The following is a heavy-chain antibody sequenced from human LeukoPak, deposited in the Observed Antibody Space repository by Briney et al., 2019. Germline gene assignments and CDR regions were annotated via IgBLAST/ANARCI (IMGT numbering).Heavy chain of an antibody. Sequence: GGSLRLSCAASGFTFSSHGMSWVRQAPGKGLEWVSVISGSGGSTYYAESVKGRFTISRDNSKNTLYLHMSSLRAEDTAVYYCANRDGHNNRHIDYWGQGTLVTVSS. CDR2: ISGSGGST. V-gene: IGHV3-23*01. CDR1: GFTFSSHG. J-gene: IGHJ4*02. CDR3: ANRDGHNNRHIDY. D-gene: IGHD5-24*01.